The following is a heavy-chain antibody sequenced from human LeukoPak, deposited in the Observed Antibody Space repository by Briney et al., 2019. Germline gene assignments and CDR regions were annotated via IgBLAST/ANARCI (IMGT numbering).Heavy chain of an antibody. D-gene: IGHD2-2*01. CDR3: ARGYCSSTSCTNDY. V-gene: IGHV3-64*01. J-gene: IGHJ4*02. CDR1: GFSLSTYD. CDR2: ITSNGGTT. Sequence: GGSLRLSCVASGFSLSTYDMYWVRLAPGKGLEYVSAITSNGGTTYYANSVKGRFTISRGNSKNALYLQMGSLRAEDMAVYYCARGYCSSTSCTNDYWGQGTLVTVSS.